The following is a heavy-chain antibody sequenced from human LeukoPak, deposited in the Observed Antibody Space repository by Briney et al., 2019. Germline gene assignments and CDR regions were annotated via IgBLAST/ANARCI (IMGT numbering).Heavy chain of an antibody. V-gene: IGHV4-61*01. CDR2: ISYSGST. CDR1: GGSVTSGNYH. CDR3: AAWQTIIFDY. D-gene: IGHD5-24*01. J-gene: IGHJ4*02. Sequence: PSETLSLTCTVSGGSVTSGNYHWTWIRQPPGKGPEWIGYISYSGSTDYNPSLRGRVTMSLDRPRNQFSLKLYSVSAADTAVYYCAAWQTIIFDYWGQGSLVTVSS.